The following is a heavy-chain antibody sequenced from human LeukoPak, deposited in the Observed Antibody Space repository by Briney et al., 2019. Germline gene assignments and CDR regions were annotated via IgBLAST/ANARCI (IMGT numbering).Heavy chain of an antibody. CDR1: GYTFTSYG. CDR2: ISAYNGNT. Sequence: ASVKVSCKASGYTFTSYGISWVRQAPGQGLEWMGWISAYNGNTNYAQKLQGRVTMTTDTSTSTAYMELRSLRSDDTAVYYCARASXPNPWVXXXDYWGQGTLVTVSS. D-gene: IGHD6-13*01. CDR3: ARASXPNPWVXXXDY. V-gene: IGHV1-18*01. J-gene: IGHJ4*02.